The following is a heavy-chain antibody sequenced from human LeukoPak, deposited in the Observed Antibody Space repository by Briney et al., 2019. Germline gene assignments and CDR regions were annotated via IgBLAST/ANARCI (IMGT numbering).Heavy chain of an antibody. D-gene: IGHD5-12*01. Sequence: GGSLRLSCAASGFTFSSYGMHWVRQPPGKGLEWVAFIRYDGSNKYYADSVKGRFTISRDNSKNTLYLQMNSLRAEDTAVYYCAKERSYSGYPRFDYWGQGTLVTVSS. CDR2: IRYDGSNK. V-gene: IGHV3-30*02. CDR1: GFTFSSYG. CDR3: AKERSYSGYPRFDY. J-gene: IGHJ4*02.